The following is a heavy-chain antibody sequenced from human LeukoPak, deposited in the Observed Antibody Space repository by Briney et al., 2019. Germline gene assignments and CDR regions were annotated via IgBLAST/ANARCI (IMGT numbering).Heavy chain of an antibody. D-gene: IGHD1-1*01. V-gene: IGHV4-4*02. CDR1: GGSISSNNW. J-gene: IGHJ4*02. Sequence: KPSGTLSLTCAVSGGSISSNNWWGWVRQPPGKGLEWIGEIYHSGSPNYNPSLKSRVTISVDKSRNHFSLNLSSVTAADTAVYYCARENINNWHSCDSGGQGTLVTVSS. CDR3: ARENINNWHSCDS. CDR2: IYHSGSP.